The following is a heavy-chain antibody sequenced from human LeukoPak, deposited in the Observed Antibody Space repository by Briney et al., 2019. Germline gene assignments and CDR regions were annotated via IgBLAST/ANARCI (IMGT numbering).Heavy chain of an antibody. J-gene: IGHJ4*02. CDR2: ISYDESNK. D-gene: IGHD4-11*01. CDR1: GFTFRNYG. V-gene: IGHV3-30*03. Sequence: GGSLRLSCAGSGFTFRNYGMQWVRQDPGKGLDWVTIISYDESNKYYGNSVKGRFTISRDNSKNTVYLQMNSLRAEGTAVYYCATIGGTSSSNWYFDYWGQGTLVTVSS. CDR3: ATIGGTSSSNWYFDY.